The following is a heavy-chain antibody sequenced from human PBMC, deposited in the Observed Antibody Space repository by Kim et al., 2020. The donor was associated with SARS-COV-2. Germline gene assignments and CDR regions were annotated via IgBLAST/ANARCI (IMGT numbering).Heavy chain of an antibody. CDR1: GFTFSSYA. CDR3: AKGGYYYDSSGYYSR. V-gene: IGHV3-23*01. J-gene: IGHJ4*02. CDR2: ISGSGGST. D-gene: IGHD3-22*01. Sequence: GGSLRLSCAASGFTFSSYAMSWVRQAPGKGLEWVSAISGSGGSTYYADSVKGRFTISRDNSKNTLYLQMNSLRAEDTAVYYCAKGGYYYDSSGYYSRWGQGTLVTVSS.